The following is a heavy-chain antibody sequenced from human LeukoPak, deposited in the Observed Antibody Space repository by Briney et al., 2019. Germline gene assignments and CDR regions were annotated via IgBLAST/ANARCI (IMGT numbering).Heavy chain of an antibody. J-gene: IGHJ5*02. D-gene: IGHD3-10*01. CDR2: ISHSGGST. Sequence: GGSLRLSCAASGFTFSSYAMSWVRQAPGRGLEWVSAISHSGGSTYYADSVKGRFTISRDNSKNTLYLQMNSLRVEDTAIYYCARDHSALASYPNPWGQGTLVTVSS. CDR3: ARDHSALASYPNP. CDR1: GFTFSSYA. V-gene: IGHV3-23*01.